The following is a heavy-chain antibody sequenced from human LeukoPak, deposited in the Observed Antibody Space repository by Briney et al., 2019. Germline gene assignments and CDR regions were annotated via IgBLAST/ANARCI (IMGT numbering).Heavy chain of an antibody. D-gene: IGHD2-2*01. J-gene: IGHJ4*02. Sequence: GASVKVSCKASGYTFTSYAMHWVRQAPGQRLEWMGWVNAGNGNTKYSQKFQGRVTITRDTSASTAYMELSSLRSEDTAVYYCVRSSRDIVVVPAARYFDYWGQGTLVTVSS. CDR2: VNAGNGNT. CDR1: GYTFTSYA. CDR3: VRSSRDIVVVPAARYFDY. V-gene: IGHV1-3*01.